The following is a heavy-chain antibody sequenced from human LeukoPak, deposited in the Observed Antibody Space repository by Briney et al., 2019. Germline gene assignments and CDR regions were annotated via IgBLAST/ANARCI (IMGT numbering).Heavy chain of an antibody. V-gene: IGHV3-23*01. J-gene: IGHJ4*02. Sequence: GGALRLSCAASGFTFDSYAMSWVRQAPGRGLEWVSSISGSGSSTYYADSVKGRFTISRDNSKNTLYLQMDSLRIEDTAEYYCAKGNSARSGSYYGDYWGQGTLVTVSS. CDR1: GFTFDSYA. CDR2: ISGSGSST. D-gene: IGHD1-26*01. CDR3: AKGNSARSGSYYGDY.